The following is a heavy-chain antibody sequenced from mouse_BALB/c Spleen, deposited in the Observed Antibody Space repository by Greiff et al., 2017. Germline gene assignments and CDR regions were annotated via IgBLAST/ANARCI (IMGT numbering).Heavy chain of an antibody. CDR2: IYPGNSDT. D-gene: IGHD1-1*01. V-gene: IGHV1-5*01. Sequence: EVKVVESGTVLARPGASVKMSCKASGYTFTSYWMHWVKQRPGQGLEWIGAIYPGNSDTSYNQKFKGKAKLTAVTSTSTAYMELSSLTNEDSAVYYCTRGVYYGSSLAWFAYWGQGTLVTVSA. CDR3: TRGVYYGSSLAWFAY. CDR1: GYTFTSYW. J-gene: IGHJ3*01.